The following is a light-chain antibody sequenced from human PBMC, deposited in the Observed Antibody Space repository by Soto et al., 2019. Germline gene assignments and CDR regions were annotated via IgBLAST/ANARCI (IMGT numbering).Light chain of an antibody. CDR3: QQYGSSPWT. Sequence: EDLLTQFPGTLIVSTEESANFSCRVGHRVSSSLVAWFQQKPGQAPRLLIFETSSRATGIPDRFSGSGSETDFTLTINGLEPEDFAMYFCQQYGSSPWTFGQGTKVDIK. CDR1: HRVSSSL. CDR2: ETS. V-gene: IGKV3-20*01. J-gene: IGKJ1*01.